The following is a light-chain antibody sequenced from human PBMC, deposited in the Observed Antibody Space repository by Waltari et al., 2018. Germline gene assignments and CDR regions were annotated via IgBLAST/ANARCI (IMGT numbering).Light chain of an antibody. CDR2: DVN. CDR1: SGDVGCYDL. V-gene: IGLV2-11*01. Sequence: QSALTQPRSVSGSPGQSVTISCTGTSGDVGCYDLVSWYQQHPGKAPKLIIYDVNKRPSGVPDRFSGSKSGNTASLTIAGLQAEDETDYYCCSYAGTYTFVLFGGGTRLTVL. J-gene: IGLJ2*01. CDR3: CSYAGTYTFVL.